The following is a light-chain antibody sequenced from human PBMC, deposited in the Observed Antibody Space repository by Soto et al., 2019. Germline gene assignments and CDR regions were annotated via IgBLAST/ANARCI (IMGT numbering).Light chain of an antibody. Sequence: DIQMTQSPSTLSASVGDRVTITCRASQSISNWLAWYQQKPGKAPNLLIYDASSLESGVPSRFSGSGSQTEFTLTISSLQPDDFATYYCQQYESYRTFGQGTKVEIK. CDR1: QSISNW. V-gene: IGKV1-5*01. J-gene: IGKJ1*01. CDR3: QQYESYRT. CDR2: DAS.